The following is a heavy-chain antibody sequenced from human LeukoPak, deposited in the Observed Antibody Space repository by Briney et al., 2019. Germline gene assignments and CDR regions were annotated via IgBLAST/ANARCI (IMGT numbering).Heavy chain of an antibody. CDR3: ARDGAVPGPEFDS. Sequence: SGTLSLTCAVSGGSINSFNWWSWVCQPPGKGLEWIAEIYHSGSTHYNPSLKSRVTISVGKSKNQFSLKVSSVTAADTAVYYCARDGAVPGPEFDSWGRGTLVTVSS. CDR1: GGSINSFNW. V-gene: IGHV4-4*02. D-gene: IGHD6-19*01. J-gene: IGHJ4*02. CDR2: IYHSGST.